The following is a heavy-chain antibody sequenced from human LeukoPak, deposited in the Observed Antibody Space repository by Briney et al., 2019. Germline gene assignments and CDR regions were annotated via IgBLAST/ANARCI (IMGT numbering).Heavy chain of an antibody. V-gene: IGHV1-69*01. CDR2: IIPIFGTA. CDR3: ASGYYYDSSGYYPPGY. Sequence: PGGSLRLSCAASGFTFSSYAISWVRQAPGQGLEWMGGIIPIFGTANYAQKFQGRVTITADESTSTAYMELSSLRSEDTAVYYCASGYYYDSSGYYPPGYWGQGTLVTVST. CDR1: GFTFSSYA. J-gene: IGHJ4*02. D-gene: IGHD3-22*01.